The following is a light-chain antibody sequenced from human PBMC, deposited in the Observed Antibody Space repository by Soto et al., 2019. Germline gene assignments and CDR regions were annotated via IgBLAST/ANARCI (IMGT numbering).Light chain of an antibody. CDR1: QSVSTW. V-gene: IGKV1-5*03. J-gene: IGKJ1*01. CDR2: TAS. CDR3: QPYNSHSPWT. Sequence: VQRNQKHYTLSASVGDRVTITCRASQSVSTWLAWYQQKPGKAPQVLISTASTLESGVPSRFSGSGSGTEFTLTISSLQPDDFATYYCQPYNSHSPWTFGQVTKVDIK.